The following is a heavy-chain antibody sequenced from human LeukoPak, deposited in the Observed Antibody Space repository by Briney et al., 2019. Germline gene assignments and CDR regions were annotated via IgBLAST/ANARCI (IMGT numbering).Heavy chain of an antibody. CDR2: INHSGST. CDR1: GGSFSGYY. CDR3: ARETRRGVRGVRAYYYYYMDV. V-gene: IGHV4-34*01. J-gene: IGHJ6*03. D-gene: IGHD3-10*01. Sequence: PSETLSLTCAVYGGSFSGYYWSWIRQPPGKGLEWIGEINHSGSTNYNPSLKSRVTISVDTSKNQFSLKLSSVPAADTAVYYCARETRRGVRGVRAYYYYYMDVWGKGTTVTVSS.